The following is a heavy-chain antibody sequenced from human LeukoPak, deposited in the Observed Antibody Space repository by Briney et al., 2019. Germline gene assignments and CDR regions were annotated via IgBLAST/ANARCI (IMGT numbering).Heavy chain of an antibody. CDR1: GDSISNYY. D-gene: IGHD3-10*01. V-gene: IGHV4-59*01. CDR3: ARGYGSGSHYFDY. CDR2: IYYSGST. Sequence: SETLSLTSTVSGDSISNYYWSWIRQPPGKGLEWIGYIYYSGSTNYNPSLKSRVTISVDTSKNQFSLKLSSVTAADTALYYCARGYGSGSHYFDYWGQGSLVTVSS. J-gene: IGHJ4*02.